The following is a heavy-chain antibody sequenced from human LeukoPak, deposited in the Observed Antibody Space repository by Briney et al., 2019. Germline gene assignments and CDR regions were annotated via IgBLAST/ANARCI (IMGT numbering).Heavy chain of an antibody. Sequence: PGGSLRLSRAASGFTFSDHYMDWVRQAPGKGLEWVGRTRNKANSYTTEYAASVKGRFTISRDDSKNSLYLQMNSLKTEDTAVYYCTRSVTDWGQGTLVTVSS. V-gene: IGHV3-72*01. CDR3: TRSVTD. J-gene: IGHJ4*02. D-gene: IGHD4-17*01. CDR2: TRNKANSYTT. CDR1: GFTFSDHY.